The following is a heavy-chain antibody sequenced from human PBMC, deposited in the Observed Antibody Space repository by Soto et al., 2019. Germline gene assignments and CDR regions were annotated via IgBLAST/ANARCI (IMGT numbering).Heavy chain of an antibody. CDR1: GSTFPSYA. V-gene: IGHV1-3*01. D-gene: IGHD2-8*01. CDR3: ARAHGDFDY. CDR2: INAGNGNT. J-gene: IGHJ4*02. Sequence: ASVKVTCKASGSTFPSYAMHWLRQAPGQRLEWMGWINAGNGNTKYSQKFQGRVTITRDTSASTAYMELSSLRSEDTAVYYCARAHGDFDYWGQGTLVTVSS.